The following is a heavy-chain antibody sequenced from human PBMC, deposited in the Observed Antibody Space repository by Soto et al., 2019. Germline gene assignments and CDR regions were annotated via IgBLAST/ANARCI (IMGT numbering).Heavy chain of an antibody. CDR2: IYYSGST. CDR1: GGSISSSSYY. CDR3: ARTTVTPYYFDY. J-gene: IGHJ4*02. D-gene: IGHD4-17*01. V-gene: IGHV4-39*01. Sequence: QLQLQESGPGLVKPSETLSLTCTVSGGSISSSSYYWGWIRQSPGKGLEWIGSIYYSGSTYYNPSLKGRFTISVDTSKNQFSLKLSSVTAADTAVYYCARTTVTPYYFDYWGQGTLVTVSS.